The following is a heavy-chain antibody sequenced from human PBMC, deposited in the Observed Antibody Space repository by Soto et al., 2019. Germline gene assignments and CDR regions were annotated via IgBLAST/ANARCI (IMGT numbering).Heavy chain of an antibody. CDR3: AKDPYITISSIATLPYYYYYYMDV. J-gene: IGHJ6*03. D-gene: IGHD3-9*01. CDR1: GFTFSNYG. Sequence: GGSLRLSCAASGFTFSNYGIHWVRQAPGKGLEWVAVISYDGINKFYADSVKGRFTISRDNSKNTLYLQMNSLRPEDTAVYYCAKDPYITISSIATLPYYYYYYMDVWGKGTTVTVSS. V-gene: IGHV3-30*18. CDR2: ISYDGINK.